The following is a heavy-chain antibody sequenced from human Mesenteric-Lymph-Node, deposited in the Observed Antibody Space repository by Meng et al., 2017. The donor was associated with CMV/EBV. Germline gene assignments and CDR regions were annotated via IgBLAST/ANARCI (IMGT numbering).Heavy chain of an antibody. Sequence: GFTFSSYSMNWVRQAPGKGLEWVSSISSSSSYIYYADSVKGRFTISRDNAKNSLYLQMNSLRAEDTAVYYCARGGLQWLVRSYYFDYWGQGTLVTVSS. CDR2: ISSSSSYI. V-gene: IGHV3-21*01. CDR3: ARGGLQWLVRSYYFDY. CDR1: GFTFSSYS. D-gene: IGHD6-19*01. J-gene: IGHJ4*02.